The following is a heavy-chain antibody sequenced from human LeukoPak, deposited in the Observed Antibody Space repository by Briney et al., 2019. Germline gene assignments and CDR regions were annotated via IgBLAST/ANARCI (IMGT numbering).Heavy chain of an antibody. CDR3: ANSGSYHYFDY. J-gene: IGHJ4*02. CDR1: GGSISSSSYY. Sequence: PWETLSLTCTVSGGSISSSSYYWGWIRQPPGKGLEWIGSIYYSGSTYYNPSLKSRVTVSVDTSKNQFSLKLCSVTAADTAVYYCANSGSYHYFDYWGQGTLVTVSS. D-gene: IGHD1-26*01. V-gene: IGHV4-39*01. CDR2: IYYSGST.